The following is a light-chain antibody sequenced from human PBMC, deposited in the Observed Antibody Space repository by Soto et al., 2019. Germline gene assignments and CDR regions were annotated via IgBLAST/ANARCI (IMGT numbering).Light chain of an antibody. V-gene: IGLV3-21*04. CDR3: QVWDSSSDHVV. Sequence: SYELTQPPSVPVAPGKTARITCGGNNIGSKSVHWYQQKPGQAPVLVIYYDNDRPSGIPERFSGSNSVNTATLTISRVEAGDEADYYCQVWDSSSDHVVFGGGTKLTVL. CDR1: NIGSKS. J-gene: IGLJ2*01. CDR2: YDN.